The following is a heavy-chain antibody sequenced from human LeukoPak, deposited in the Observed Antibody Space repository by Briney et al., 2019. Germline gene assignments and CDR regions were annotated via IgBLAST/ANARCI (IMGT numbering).Heavy chain of an antibody. CDR2: IYYSGST. CDR1: GGSISSYY. J-gene: IGHJ4*02. D-gene: IGHD4-17*01. CDR3: ARDRMAFYGDSFFDY. Sequence: PSETLSLTCTVSGGSISSYYWSWIRQPPGKGLEWIGYIYYSGSTNYYPSLKSRVTISVDTSKNQFSLKLSSVTAADTAVYYCARDRMAFYGDSFFDYWGQGTLVTVSS. V-gene: IGHV4-59*01.